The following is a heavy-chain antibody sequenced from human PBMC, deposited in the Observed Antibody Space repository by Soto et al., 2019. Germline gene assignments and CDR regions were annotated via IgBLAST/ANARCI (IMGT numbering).Heavy chain of an antibody. CDR1: GYSFISYW. CDR2: IYPGDSDT. D-gene: IGHD3-3*01. V-gene: IGHV5-51*01. J-gene: IGHJ6*02. Sequence: PGESLKISCKGSGYSFISYWIGWVRQMPGKGLEWMGIIYPGDSDTRYSPSFQGQVTISADKSISTAYLQWSSLKASDTAMYYCARTEWSVAPSYYYGMDVWGQGTTVTVSS. CDR3: ARTEWSVAPSYYYGMDV.